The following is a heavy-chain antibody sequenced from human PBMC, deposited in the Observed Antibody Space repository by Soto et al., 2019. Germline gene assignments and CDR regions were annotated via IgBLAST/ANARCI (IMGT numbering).Heavy chain of an antibody. CDR1: AFTLSKFA. V-gene: IGHV3-30-3*01. D-gene: IGHD1-1*01. CDR3: ARGNMDV. J-gene: IGHJ6*02. Sequence: GGSLRLSCAASAFTLSKFAMHWVRQAPGKGLEWVAVTSKDGINTYYAGAVKGRFTISRDNSKSTMCLQMNSLRTEDTAMYYCARGNMDVWGQGTTVTVSS. CDR2: TSKDGINT.